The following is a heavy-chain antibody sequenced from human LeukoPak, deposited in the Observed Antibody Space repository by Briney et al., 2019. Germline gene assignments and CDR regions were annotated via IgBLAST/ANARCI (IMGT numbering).Heavy chain of an antibody. Sequence: SETLSLTCTVSGGSISSYYWSWIRQPAGKGLEWIGRVYTSGSTTYNPSLKSRVTMPVDTSKNQFSLNLRSVTAADTAVYYCASSIFGVVPPAYWGQGTLVTVSS. D-gene: IGHD3-3*01. CDR3: ASSIFGVVPPAY. CDR2: VYTSGST. J-gene: IGHJ4*02. CDR1: GGSISSYY. V-gene: IGHV4-4*07.